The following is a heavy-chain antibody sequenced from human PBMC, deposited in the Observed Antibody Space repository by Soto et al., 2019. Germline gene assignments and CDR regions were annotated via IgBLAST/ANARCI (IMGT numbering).Heavy chain of an antibody. Sequence: SVKVSCKASGGTFSSYAISWVRQAPGQGLEWMGGIIPIFGTANYAQKFQGRVTITADESTSTAYMELSSLRSEDTAVYYCARGMATAYYYYYGMDVWGQGTTVTVSS. CDR1: GGTFSSYA. CDR3: ARGMATAYYYYYGMDV. V-gene: IGHV1-69*13. J-gene: IGHJ6*02. CDR2: IIPIFGTA.